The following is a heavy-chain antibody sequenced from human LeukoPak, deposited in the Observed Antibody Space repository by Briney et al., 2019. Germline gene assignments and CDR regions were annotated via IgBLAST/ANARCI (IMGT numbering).Heavy chain of an antibody. CDR1: GGTFSSYA. V-gene: IGHV1-69*05. CDR3: ARDFGIGSGPAGFDY. D-gene: IGHD2-15*01. J-gene: IGHJ4*02. CDR2: IIPIFGTA. Sequence: SVKVSCKASGGTFSSYAISWVRQAPGQGLEWMGGIIPIFGTANYAQKFQGRVTMTTDTSTSTAYMELRSLRSDDTAVYYCARDFGIGSGPAGFDYWGQGTLVTVSS.